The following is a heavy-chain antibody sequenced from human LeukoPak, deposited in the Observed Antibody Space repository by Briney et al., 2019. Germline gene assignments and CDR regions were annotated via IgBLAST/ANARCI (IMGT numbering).Heavy chain of an antibody. CDR2: IYYSGST. J-gene: IGHJ4*02. CDR3: ARVDSGDSSGWYPFAY. Sequence: SETLSLTCTVSGGSISSYYWSWIRQPPGKGLEWIGYIYYSGSTNYNPSLKSRVTISVDTSKNQFSLKLSSVTAADTAVYYCARVDSGDSSGWYPFAYWGQGTLVTVSS. V-gene: IGHV4-59*01. CDR1: GGSISSYY. D-gene: IGHD6-19*01.